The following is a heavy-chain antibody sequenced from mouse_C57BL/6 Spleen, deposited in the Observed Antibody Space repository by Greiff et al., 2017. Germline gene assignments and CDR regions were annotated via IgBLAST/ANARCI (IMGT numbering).Heavy chain of an antibody. CDR1: GYTFTSYW. V-gene: IGHV1-64*01. CDR3: ARSVAYYSNDYYAMDY. D-gene: IGHD2-5*01. Sequence: QVHVKQPGAELVKPGASVKLSCKASGYTFTSYWMHWVKQRPGQGLEWIGMIHPNSGSTNYNEKFKSKATLTVDKSSSTAYMQLSSLTSEDSAVYYCARSVAYYSNDYYAMDYWGQGTSVTVSS. CDR2: IHPNSGST. J-gene: IGHJ4*01.